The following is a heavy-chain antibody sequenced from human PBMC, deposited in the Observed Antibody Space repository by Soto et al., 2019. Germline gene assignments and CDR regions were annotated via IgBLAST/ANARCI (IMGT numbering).Heavy chain of an antibody. CDR2: INPDSGDT. CDR1: GYIFTDYY. CDR3: ARVIMVFGVANLGSYFDY. D-gene: IGHD3-3*01. J-gene: IGHJ4*02. Sequence: ASVKVSCKASGYIFTDYYIHWVRQAPGQGLEWMGWINPDSGDTSYAQKFQGRVTMTTDTSTATAHMELRSLISDDTAVYYCARVIMVFGVANLGSYFDYWGQGTRVTVSS. V-gene: IGHV1-2*02.